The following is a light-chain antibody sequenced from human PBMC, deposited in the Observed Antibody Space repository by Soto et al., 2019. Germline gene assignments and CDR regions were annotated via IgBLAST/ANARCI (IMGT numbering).Light chain of an antibody. Sequence: DIVMTQSPDSLAVSLGERATINCKSSQSILDTSNNKSYLAWYQQKPGQAPKLLIYWASSRESGVPDRFSGSGSGTDFTLTISSLQAEDVAVYYCQQYYSALTWTFGQGTKVEIK. CDR3: QQYYSALTWT. V-gene: IGKV4-1*01. CDR1: QSILDTSNNKSY. J-gene: IGKJ1*01. CDR2: WAS.